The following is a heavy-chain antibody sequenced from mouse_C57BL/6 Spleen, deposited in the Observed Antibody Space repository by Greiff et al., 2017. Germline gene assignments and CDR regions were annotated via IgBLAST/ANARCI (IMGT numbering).Heavy chain of an antibody. CDR3: ERDKGVTTGDWYFDV. CDR2: ISDGGSYT. Sequence: EVHLVESGGGLVKPGGSLKLSCAASGFTFSSYAMSWVRQTPEKRLEWVATISDGGSYTYYPDNVKGRFTISRDNAKNNLYLQMSHLKSEDTAMYYCERDKGVTTGDWYFDVWGTGTTVTVSS. V-gene: IGHV5-4*01. D-gene: IGHD2-2*01. J-gene: IGHJ1*03. CDR1: GFTFSSYA.